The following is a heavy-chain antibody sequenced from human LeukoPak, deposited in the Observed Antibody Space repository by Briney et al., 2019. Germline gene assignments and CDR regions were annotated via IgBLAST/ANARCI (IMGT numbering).Heavy chain of an antibody. CDR3: ARHGRGYSYGTYNWFDP. CDR2: INHSGRT. V-gene: IGHV4-34*01. J-gene: IGHJ5*02. D-gene: IGHD5-18*01. CDR1: GGSFSGYY. Sequence: KPSETLSLTCAVYGGSFSGYYWSWIRQPPGKGLEWFGEINHSGRTNYNPSLRSRVTISVDTSKNQFSLKLSSVAAADTAVYYWARHGRGYSYGTYNWFDPWGQGTLVTVSS.